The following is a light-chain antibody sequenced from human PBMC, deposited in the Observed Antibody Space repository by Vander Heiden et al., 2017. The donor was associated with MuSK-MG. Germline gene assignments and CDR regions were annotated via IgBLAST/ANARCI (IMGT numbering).Light chain of an antibody. J-gene: IGKJ2*01. CDR1: QDINIW. V-gene: IGKV1-5*03. Sequence: DIQNTHSPSTLSASVGDKVTITCRASQDINIWLAWYQQKLGKAPKLLIHKASALQNGVPSRFSGSGSGTEFALTITSLQPDDFATYYCQQEQTYSGAFGQRTKLHIK. CDR2: KAS. CDR3: QQEQTYSGA.